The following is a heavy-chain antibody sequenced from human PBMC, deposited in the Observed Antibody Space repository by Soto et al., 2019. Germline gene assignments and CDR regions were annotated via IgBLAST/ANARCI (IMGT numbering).Heavy chain of an antibody. V-gene: IGHV1-3*01. CDR2: INAGNGNT. D-gene: IGHD6-6*01. Sequence: QVPLVQSGAEVKKPGASVKVSCKASGYTFTSYAMHWVRQAPGQRLEWMGWINAGNGNTKYSQKFQGRVTITRDTSASTAYMELSSLRSEDTAVYYCARHGIAARPDYYYGMDVWGQGTTVTVSS. J-gene: IGHJ6*02. CDR3: ARHGIAARPDYYYGMDV. CDR1: GYTFTSYA.